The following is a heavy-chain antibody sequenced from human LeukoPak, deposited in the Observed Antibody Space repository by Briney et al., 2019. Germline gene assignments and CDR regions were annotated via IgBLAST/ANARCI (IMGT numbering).Heavy chain of an antibody. CDR2: ISSGGGT. D-gene: IGHD2/OR15-2a*01. CDR3: ARGGLLSGGSPSPPFDG. Sequence: GGSLSLSCAASGFSVSNTYMSWVRQAHGKGLESVSLISSGGGTYYADPVKGRFTISRDHPQNALSLQMNTLRLEDTPVYYFARGGLLSGGSPSPPFDGWGQGTLVTVSS. J-gene: IGHJ4*02. CDR1: GFSVSNTY. V-gene: IGHV3-53*01.